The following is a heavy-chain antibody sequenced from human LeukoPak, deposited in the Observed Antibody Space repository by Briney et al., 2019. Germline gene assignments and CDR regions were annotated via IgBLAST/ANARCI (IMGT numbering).Heavy chain of an antibody. CDR3: ASRYCSSDSCHSSTYYYYGMDA. D-gene: IGHD2-15*01. J-gene: IGHJ6*02. V-gene: IGHV1-69*13. CDR2: IIPIFGTA. CDR1: GGTISSYA. Sequence: SVKVSCKASGGTISSYAISWLRQAPGQGLEWMGGIIPIFGTASYPQKFQDRLTITADESTSTAYMELSSLRFEDTAVYYCASRYCSSDSCHSSTYYYYGMDAWGQGTTVTVSS.